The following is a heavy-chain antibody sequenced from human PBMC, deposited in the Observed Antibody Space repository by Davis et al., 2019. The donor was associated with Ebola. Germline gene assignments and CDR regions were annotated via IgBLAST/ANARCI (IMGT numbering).Heavy chain of an antibody. D-gene: IGHD3-9*01. Sequence: ASVKVSCKASGYTFTSYYMHWVRQAPGQGLEWMGIINPSGGSTNYAQKLQGRVTMTTDTSTSTAYMELRSLRSDDTAVYYCARDPASIVRYFDWLSPHFDYWGQGTLVTVSS. CDR3: ARDPASIVRYFDWLSPHFDY. V-gene: IGHV1-46*01. J-gene: IGHJ4*02. CDR1: GYTFTSYY. CDR2: INPSGGST.